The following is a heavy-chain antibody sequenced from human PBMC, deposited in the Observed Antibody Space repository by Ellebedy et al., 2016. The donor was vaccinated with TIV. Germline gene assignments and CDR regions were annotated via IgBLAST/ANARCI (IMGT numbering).Heavy chain of an antibody. CDR3: ARHGVRSKVAWFDP. CDR2: IYPPDSDT. D-gene: IGHD3-10*01. Sequence: GESLKISCKGSGDSFDSYWIGWVRQMPGKGLEWMGIIYPPDSDTKYSPSFQGQVTISVDKSISPAYLQWSSLKASDTAMYYCARHGVRSKVAWFDPWGQGTLVTVSS. J-gene: IGHJ5*02. V-gene: IGHV5-51*01. CDR1: GDSFDSYW.